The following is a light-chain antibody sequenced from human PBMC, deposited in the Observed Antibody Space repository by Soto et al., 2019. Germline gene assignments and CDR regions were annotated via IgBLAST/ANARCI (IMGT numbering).Light chain of an antibody. Sequence: AIRMTQSPSSFSASTGDRVTITCRASQGISSYLAWYQQKPGKAPKLLIYAASTLQIGVQSRFSGSGSGTDFTLTISCLQSEDFATYYCQQYYSYPLTFGGGTKVEIK. CDR3: QQYYSYPLT. CDR2: AAS. J-gene: IGKJ4*01. CDR1: QGISSY. V-gene: IGKV1-8*01.